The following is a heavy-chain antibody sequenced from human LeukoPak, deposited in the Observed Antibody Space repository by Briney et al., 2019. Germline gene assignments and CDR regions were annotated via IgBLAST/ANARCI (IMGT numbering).Heavy chain of an antibody. V-gene: IGHV3-21*01. D-gene: IGHD7-27*01. CDR3: ARDWGSDDY. Sequence: GGSLRLSCAASGFTFSGCAMSWVRQAPGKGLEWVSSISSSSSYIYYADSVKGRFTISRDNAKNSLYLQMNSLRAEDTAVYYCARDWGSDDYWGQGTLVTVSS. CDR2: ISSSSSYI. J-gene: IGHJ4*02. CDR1: GFTFSGCA.